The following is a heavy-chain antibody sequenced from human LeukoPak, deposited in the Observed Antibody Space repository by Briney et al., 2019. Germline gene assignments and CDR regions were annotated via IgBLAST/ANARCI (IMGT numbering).Heavy chain of an antibody. CDR2: MNPNSANT. CDR1: GYIFTSYE. V-gene: IGHV1-8*01. CDR3: ARADMAYFDY. D-gene: IGHD5-24*01. J-gene: IGHJ4*02. Sequence: ASVKVSCKASGYIFTSYEINWVRQAPGQGLEWMGWMNPNSANTGYGQNFRGRVTMTWNTSISTAYMELSSLRSEDTAVYFCARADMAYFDYWGQGTLVTVSS.